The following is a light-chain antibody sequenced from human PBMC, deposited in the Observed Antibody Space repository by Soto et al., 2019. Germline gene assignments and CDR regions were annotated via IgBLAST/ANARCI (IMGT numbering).Light chain of an antibody. J-gene: IGKJ1*01. CDR2: GVP. Sequence: EIVLTQSPGTLSLSPGERSTLSCRASQSVRSNFAWYQQKPGQAPRLLIFGVPSRAAGIPDRFSGSGSGTDFTLTISGLQSEDFAVYYCQQYNNWPQTFGQGTKVDIK. CDR3: QQYNNWPQT. V-gene: IGKV3D-15*01. CDR1: QSVRSN.